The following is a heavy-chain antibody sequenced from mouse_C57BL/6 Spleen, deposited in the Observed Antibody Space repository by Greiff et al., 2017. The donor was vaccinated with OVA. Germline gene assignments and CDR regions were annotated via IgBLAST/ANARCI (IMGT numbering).Heavy chain of an antibody. CDR2: IWRGGST. V-gene: IGHV2-2*01. J-gene: IGHJ2*01. Sequence: QVQLQQSGPGLVQPSQSLSITCTVSGFSLTSYGVHWVRQSPGKGLEWLGVIWRGGSTDYNAAFIYRLSISKDNSTCQVFFKMNSLQADDTAIYYCARETGKGDYFDYWGQGTTLTVSS. CDR3: ARETGKGDYFDY. CDR1: GFSLTSYG. D-gene: IGHD4-1*01.